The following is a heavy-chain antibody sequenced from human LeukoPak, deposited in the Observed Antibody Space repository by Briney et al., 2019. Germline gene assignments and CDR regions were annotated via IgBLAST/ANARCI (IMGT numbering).Heavy chain of an antibody. J-gene: IGHJ4*02. CDR3: ARDPINYYDSSGYD. V-gene: IGHV1-2*02. CDR1: GYTFTGYY. Sequence: ASVKVSCKASGYTFTGYYMHWVRQAPGQGLEWMGWINPNSGDTNYAQKFQGRVTMTRDTSISTAYMELSRLRSDDTAVYYRARDPINYYDSSGYDWGQGTLVTVSS. D-gene: IGHD3-22*01. CDR2: INPNSGDT.